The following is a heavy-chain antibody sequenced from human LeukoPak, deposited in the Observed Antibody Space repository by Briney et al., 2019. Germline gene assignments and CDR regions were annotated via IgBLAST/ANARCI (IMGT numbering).Heavy chain of an antibody. CDR3: ARGRGPRYCSSTSCYGVPYYYYGMDV. CDR2: ISAYNGNT. J-gene: IGHJ6*02. CDR1: GYTFTSYY. V-gene: IGHV1-18*04. Sequence: ASVKVSCKASGYTFTSYYMHWVRQAPGQGLEWMGWISAYNGNTNYAQKLQGRVTMTTDTSTSTAYMELRSLRSDDTAVYYCARGRGPRYCSSTSCYGVPYYYYGMDVWGQGTTVTVSS. D-gene: IGHD2-2*01.